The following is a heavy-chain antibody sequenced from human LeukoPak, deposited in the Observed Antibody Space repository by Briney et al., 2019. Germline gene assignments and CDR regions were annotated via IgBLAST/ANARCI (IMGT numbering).Heavy chain of an antibody. CDR2: INPDGSDE. Sequence: PGGSLRLSCAASGFTFSSYAMNWVRQAPGKGLEWVANINPDGSDEYYVDSVKGRFTISRDNAKNSLYLQMNSLRAEDTAVYYCARGPTMKMDVWGKGTTVTVSS. CDR3: ARGPTMKMDV. CDR1: GFTFSSYA. D-gene: IGHD3-22*01. J-gene: IGHJ6*04. V-gene: IGHV3-7*01.